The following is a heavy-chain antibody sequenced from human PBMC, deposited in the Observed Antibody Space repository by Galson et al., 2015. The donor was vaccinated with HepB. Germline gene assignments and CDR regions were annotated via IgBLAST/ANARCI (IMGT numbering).Heavy chain of an antibody. D-gene: IGHD3-10*01. Sequence: SLRLSCAASGFAFSNYAMKWVRQAPGKGLEWISVIDGRSGNIHYADSVKGRFTVSRDNSQNTLYLQMNSLSAEDTAVYYCARDLAVGFGELTDYWGQGTLVTVSS. CDR3: ARDLAVGFGELTDY. CDR1: GFAFSNYA. J-gene: IGHJ4*02. V-gene: IGHV3-23*01. CDR2: IDGRSGNI.